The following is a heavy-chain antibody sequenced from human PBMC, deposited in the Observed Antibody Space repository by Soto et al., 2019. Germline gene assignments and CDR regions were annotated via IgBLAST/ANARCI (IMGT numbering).Heavy chain of an antibody. CDR1: GGSISSYY. CDR2: IYYSGST. J-gene: IGHJ6*02. D-gene: IGHD2-15*01. Sequence: PSETLSLTCTVSGGSISSYYWSWIRQPPGKGLEWIGYIYYSGSTNYNPSLKSRVTISVDTSKNQFSLKLSSVTAADTAVYYCARDGGSGCSGGSCYLYYYYGMDVWGQGTTVTVSS. CDR3: ARDGGSGCSGGSCYLYYYYGMDV. V-gene: IGHV4-59*01.